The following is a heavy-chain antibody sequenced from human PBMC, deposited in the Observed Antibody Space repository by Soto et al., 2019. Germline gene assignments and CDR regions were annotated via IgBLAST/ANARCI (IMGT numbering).Heavy chain of an antibody. CDR1: GGAISSYY. Sequence: SETLSLTCTVSGGAISSYYWSWIRQPPGKGLEWIGYIYCSGSTNYNPSLKSRVAISVDTSKNQFSLKLRSVTAADTAIYYCARGYNGGWYLNDYWGQGTLVTVSS. V-gene: IGHV4-59*01. CDR3: ARGYNGGWYLNDY. J-gene: IGHJ4*02. D-gene: IGHD6-19*01. CDR2: IYCSGST.